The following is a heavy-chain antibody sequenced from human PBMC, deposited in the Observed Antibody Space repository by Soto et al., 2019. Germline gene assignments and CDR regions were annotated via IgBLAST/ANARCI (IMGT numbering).Heavy chain of an antibody. V-gene: IGHV3-23*01. J-gene: IGHJ4*02. CDR2: ISTSIGAT. Sequence: RGSLRLSCAASGFAFSNYAMHWGRQAPGKGLELVSSISTSIGATYYADSVKGRFTISPDDSNNTLYLQMNSLRAEDSAVYYSAKDRTVAASHSDYWGQGTPVTVSS. D-gene: IGHD2-2*01. CDR3: AKDRTVAASHSDY. CDR1: GFAFSNYA.